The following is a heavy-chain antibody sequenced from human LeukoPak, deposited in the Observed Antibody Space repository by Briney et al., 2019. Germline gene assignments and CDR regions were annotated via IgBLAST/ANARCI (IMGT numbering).Heavy chain of an antibody. CDR3: AKVRYSSGWFDY. CDR1: GFTFSSYA. CDR2: ISGSGGST. J-gene: IGHJ4*02. V-gene: IGHV3-23*01. Sequence: PGGSLRLSCSASGFTFSSYAMSWVRQAPGKGLEWVSAISGSGGSTYYADSVKGRFTISRDNSKNTLYLQMNSLRAEDTAVYYCAKVRYSSGWFDYWGQGTLVTVSS. D-gene: IGHD6-19*01.